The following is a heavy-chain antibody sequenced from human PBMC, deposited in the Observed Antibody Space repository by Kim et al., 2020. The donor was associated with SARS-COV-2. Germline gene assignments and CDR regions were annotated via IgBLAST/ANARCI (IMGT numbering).Heavy chain of an antibody. J-gene: IGHJ5*02. D-gene: IGHD6-13*01. CDR2: INHSGST. V-gene: IGHV4-34*01. CDR1: GGSFSGYY. CDR3: ARLPLSIYSSRSHDP. Sequence: SETLSLTCAVYGGSFSGYYWSWIRQPPGKGLEWIGEINHSGSTNYNPSLKSRVTISVDTSKNQFSLKLSSVTATDTAVYYCARLPLSIYSSRSHDPWGQGTLVTVAS.